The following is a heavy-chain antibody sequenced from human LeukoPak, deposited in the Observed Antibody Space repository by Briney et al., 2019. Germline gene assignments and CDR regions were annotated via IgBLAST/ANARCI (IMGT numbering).Heavy chain of an antibody. CDR3: AREKGPYYDSSGYIAYDAFDI. J-gene: IGHJ3*02. D-gene: IGHD3-22*01. Sequence: SETLSLTCTVSGGSISSYYWSWIRQPPGKGLEWIGYIYYSGSTNYNPSLKSRVTISVDTSKNQFSLKLSSVTAADTAVYYCAREKGPYYDSSGYIAYDAFDIWGQGTMVTVSS. CDR2: IYYSGST. CDR1: GGSISSYY. V-gene: IGHV4-59*01.